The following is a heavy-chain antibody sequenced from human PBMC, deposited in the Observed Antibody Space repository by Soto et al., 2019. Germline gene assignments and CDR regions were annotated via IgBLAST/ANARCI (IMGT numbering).Heavy chain of an antibody. V-gene: IGHV3-30-3*01. D-gene: IGHD6-19*01. J-gene: IGHJ4*02. CDR1: GFTFSSYA. CDR2: ISYDGSNK. Sequence: GGSLRLSCAASGFTFSSYAMHWVRQAPGKGLEWVAVISYDGSNKYYADSVKGRFTISRDNSKNTLYLQMNSLRAEDTAVYYCARARGYSSGWYVFDYWGQGTLVTVSS. CDR3: ARARGYSSGWYVFDY.